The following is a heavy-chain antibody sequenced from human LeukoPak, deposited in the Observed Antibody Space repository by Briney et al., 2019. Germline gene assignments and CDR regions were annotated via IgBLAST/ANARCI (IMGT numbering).Heavy chain of an antibody. CDR3: ARKTPMAEAYYFDY. CDR1: GGFISSYY. J-gene: IGHJ4*02. Sequence: SSETLSLTSTVSGGFISSYYWSWIRQPPGKGLEWIGYIYNSVTTNYNPSPKSRVTISLDTSKNQFSLKLTSVTAADTAVYYCARKTPMAEAYYFDYWGQ. CDR2: IYNSVTT. D-gene: IGHD5-18*01. V-gene: IGHV4-59*01.